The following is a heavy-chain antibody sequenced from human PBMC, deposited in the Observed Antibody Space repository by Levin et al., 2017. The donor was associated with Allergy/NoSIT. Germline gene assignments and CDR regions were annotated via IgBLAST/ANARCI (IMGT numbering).Heavy chain of an antibody. V-gene: IGHV1-2*02. Sequence: ASVKVSCKASGYTFTGYYMHWVRQAPGQGLEWMGWINPNSGGTNYAQKFQGRVTMTRDTSISTAYMELSRLRSDDTAVYYCARDLDPFMITFGGVIALHAFDIWGQGTMVTVSS. D-gene: IGHD3-16*02. CDR3: ARDLDPFMITFGGVIALHAFDI. CDR1: GYTFTGYY. J-gene: IGHJ3*02. CDR2: INPNSGGT.